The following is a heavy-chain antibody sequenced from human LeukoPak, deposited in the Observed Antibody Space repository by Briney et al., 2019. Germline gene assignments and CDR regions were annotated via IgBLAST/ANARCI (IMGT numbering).Heavy chain of an antibody. V-gene: IGHV1-69*13. CDR2: IIPIFGTA. CDR1: GGTFSSYA. CDR3: ARDRPGRYCSTISCYSASPFDP. D-gene: IGHD2-2*02. Sequence: ASVKVSCKASGGTFSSYAISWVRQAPGQGLEWMGGIIPIFGTANYAQKFQGRVTITSDESTSTAYMELSSLRSEDTAVYYCARDRPGRYCSTISCYSASPFDPWGQGTLVTVSS. J-gene: IGHJ5*02.